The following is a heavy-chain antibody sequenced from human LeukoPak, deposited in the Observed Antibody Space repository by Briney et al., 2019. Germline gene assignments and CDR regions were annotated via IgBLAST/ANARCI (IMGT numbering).Heavy chain of an antibody. V-gene: IGHV1-18*01. J-gene: IGHJ4*02. Sequence: ASVKVSCKASGYTFTSYGISWVRQAPGQGLEWMGWISAYNGNTNYAQKLQGGVTMTTDTSTSTAYMELRSLRSDDTAVYYCAILGDYYDSSGYYYGFDYWGQGTLVTVSS. D-gene: IGHD3-22*01. CDR1: GYTFTSYG. CDR2: ISAYNGNT. CDR3: AILGDYYDSSGYYYGFDY.